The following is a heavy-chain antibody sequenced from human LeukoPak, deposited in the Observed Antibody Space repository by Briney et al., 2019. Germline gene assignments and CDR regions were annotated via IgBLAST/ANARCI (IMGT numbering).Heavy chain of an antibody. CDR1: GGSISSSNW. Sequence: PSETLSLTCAVSGGSISSSNWWSWVRQPPGKGLEWIGEIYHSGSTNYNPSLKSRVTISVDTSKNQFSLKLSSVTAADTAVYYCARTMVRGVIIMGGYYFDYWGQGTLVTVSS. J-gene: IGHJ4*02. CDR3: ARTMVRGVIIMGGYYFDY. V-gene: IGHV4-4*02. D-gene: IGHD3-10*01. CDR2: IYHSGST.